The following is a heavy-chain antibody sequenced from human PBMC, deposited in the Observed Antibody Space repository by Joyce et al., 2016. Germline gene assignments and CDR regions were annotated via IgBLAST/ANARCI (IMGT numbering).Heavy chain of an antibody. CDR1: GGSIRSSSYY. CDR3: ARSPPSTIFGVVASFDP. V-gene: IGHV4-39*01. J-gene: IGHJ5*02. D-gene: IGHD3-3*01. Sequence: QLQLQESGPGLVKPSETLSLPCTVSGGSIRSSSYYWGWIRQPPGKGLEWIGSIYYSGSTYYNPSLKSRVTISVDTSKNQFSLKLSSVTAADTAVYYCARSPPSTIFGVVASFDPWGQGTLVTVSS. CDR2: IYYSGST.